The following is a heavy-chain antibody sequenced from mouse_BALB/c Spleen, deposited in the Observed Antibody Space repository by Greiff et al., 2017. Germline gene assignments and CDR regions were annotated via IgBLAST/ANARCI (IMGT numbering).Heavy chain of an antibody. CDR3: ARKDYGSSYEGYFDV. D-gene: IGHD1-1*01. J-gene: IGHJ1*01. Sequence: VHVKQSGPELVKPGASVKVSCKASGYAFTSYNMYWVKQSHGKSLEWIGYIDPYNGGTSYNQKFKGKATLTVDKSSSTAYMHLNSLTSEDSAVYYCARKDYGSSYEGYFDVWGAGTTVTVSS. CDR2: IDPYNGGT. V-gene: IGHV1S135*01. CDR1: GYAFTSYN.